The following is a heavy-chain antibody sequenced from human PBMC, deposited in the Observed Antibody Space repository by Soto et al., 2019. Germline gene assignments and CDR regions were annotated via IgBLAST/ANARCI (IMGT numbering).Heavy chain of an antibody. J-gene: IGHJ3*02. CDR1: GGSITTSSHY. CDR2: IYYSGTT. D-gene: IGHD3-10*01. CDR3: ARQGVGYGSGTYRPFDI. V-gene: IGHV4-39*01. Sequence: QLQLQESGPGLVKPSETLSLTCAVSGGSITTSSHYWGWVRQPPGKGLEWIGSIYYSGTTYYNPSLKIRVTISVDTSKNQFSLKLSSVTAADTAVFYCARQGVGYGSGTYRPFDIWGQGTMVTVSS.